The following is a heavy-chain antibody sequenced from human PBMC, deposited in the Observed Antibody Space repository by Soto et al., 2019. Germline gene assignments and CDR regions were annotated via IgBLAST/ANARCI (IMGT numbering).Heavy chain of an antibody. CDR3: GRGFSGSGGTDV. Sequence: TLSLTCIISGVSFISGVCCGVWMGQVPGSGLEWIGHVYNTETTRYSLPLRTRLAMSIDTSANLLSMKLTSVTAADTDIYYCGRGFSGSGGTDVWGQGPLVNVSS. J-gene: IGHJ4*02. D-gene: IGHD3-10*01. CDR1: GVSFISGVCC. CDR2: VYNTETT. V-gene: IGHV4-31*03.